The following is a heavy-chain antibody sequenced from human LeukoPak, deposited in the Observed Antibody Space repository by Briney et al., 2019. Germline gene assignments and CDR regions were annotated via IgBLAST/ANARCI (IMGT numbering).Heavy chain of an antibody. CDR2: IHYTGST. Sequence: SETLSLTCTVSGVSLSSDYWSWIRQPPGKGLEWIGYIHYTGSTSYNPSLKSRVTISEDTSKNQFSLKLTTVTAADTAVYYCARSPSRVDLDFDLWGRGTLVTVSS. J-gene: IGHJ2*01. CDR3: ARSPSRVDLDFDL. V-gene: IGHV4-59*01. D-gene: IGHD2-2*01. CDR1: GVSLSSDY.